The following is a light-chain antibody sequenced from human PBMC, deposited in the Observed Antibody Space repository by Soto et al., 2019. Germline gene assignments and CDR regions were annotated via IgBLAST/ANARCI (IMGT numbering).Light chain of an antibody. CDR2: TTS. J-gene: IGKJ4*01. CDR3: RQSYSTPQT. CDR1: QSISNF. V-gene: IGKV1-39*01. Sequence: DIQMTQSPSSLSASVGDRVTISCLASQSISNFLNRYQQKSGKAPKLLIHTTSSLQSGVPSRFSASGTGTDFTLTISSLQPEDFATYYCRQSYSTPQTFGGGTKVDNK.